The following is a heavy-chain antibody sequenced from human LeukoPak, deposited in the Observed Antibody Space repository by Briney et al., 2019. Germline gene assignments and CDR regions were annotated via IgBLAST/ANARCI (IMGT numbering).Heavy chain of an antibody. CDR3: AKSRFYGDYEALGY. CDR2: ISGSGGST. Sequence: GGSLRLSCAASGFTFSSYGMSWVRQAPGKGLEWVSAISGSGGSTYYADSVKGRFTISRDNSKNTLYLQMNSLRAEDTAVYYCAKSRFYGDYEALGYWGQGTLVTVSS. J-gene: IGHJ4*02. D-gene: IGHD4-17*01. V-gene: IGHV3-23*01. CDR1: GFTFSSYG.